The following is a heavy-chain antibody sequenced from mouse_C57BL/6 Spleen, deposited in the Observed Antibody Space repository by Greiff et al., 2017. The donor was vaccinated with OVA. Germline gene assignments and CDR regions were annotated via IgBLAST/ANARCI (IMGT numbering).Heavy chain of an antibody. J-gene: IGHJ2*01. CDR2: IYPGSGST. CDR3: ARGGLLGVTGFDY. V-gene: IGHV1-55*01. D-gene: IGHD2-3*01. CDR1: GYTFTSYW. Sequence: QVQLQPGAELVKPGASVKMSCKASGYTFTSYWITWVKQRPGQGLEWIGDIYPGSGSTNYNEKFKSKATLTVDTSSSTAYMQLSSLTSEDSAVYYCARGGLLGVTGFDYWGQGTTLTVSS.